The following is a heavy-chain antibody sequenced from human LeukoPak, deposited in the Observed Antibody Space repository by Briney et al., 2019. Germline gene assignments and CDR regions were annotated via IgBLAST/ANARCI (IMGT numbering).Heavy chain of an antibody. Sequence: SETLSLTCTASGGSISSYYWSWIRQPAGKGLEWIGRIYTSGSTNYNPSLKSRVTMSVDTSKNQFSLKLSSVTAADTVVYYCARDRGLVVVPAASSPYYYYYGMDVWGQGTTVTVSS. D-gene: IGHD2-2*01. V-gene: IGHV4-4*07. CDR1: GGSISSYY. CDR2: IYTSGST. J-gene: IGHJ6*02. CDR3: ARDRGLVVVPAASSPYYYYYGMDV.